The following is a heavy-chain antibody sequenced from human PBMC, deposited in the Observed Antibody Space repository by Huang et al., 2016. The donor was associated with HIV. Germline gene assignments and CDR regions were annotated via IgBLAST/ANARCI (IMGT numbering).Heavy chain of an antibody. CDR1: GYTFTNYD. V-gene: IGHV1-8*02. CDR3: ARSAYGDLDY. Sequence: QVHLVQSGAEVKKPGASGKVSCKASGYTFTNYDINWVGQAPGRGLGWVGWMNPNTGNTGFAQSFQGRVTMTRKTSITTAYMELTSLTSEDTAVYYCARSAYGDLDYWGLGTLVIVSS. D-gene: IGHD4-17*01. CDR2: MNPNTGNT. J-gene: IGHJ4*02.